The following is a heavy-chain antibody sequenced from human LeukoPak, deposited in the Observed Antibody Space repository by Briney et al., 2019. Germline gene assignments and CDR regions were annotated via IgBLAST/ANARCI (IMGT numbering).Heavy chain of an antibody. D-gene: IGHD1-26*01. CDR3: ARDQSGSSPSKDY. Sequence: GGTLRLSCAASGFTFSSYGMSWVRQAPGKGLEWVSAISGSGGSTYYADSVKGRFTISRDNAKNSLYLQMNSLRAEDTALYYCARDQSGSSPSKDYWGQGTLVTVSS. CDR1: GFTFSSYG. J-gene: IGHJ4*02. V-gene: IGHV3-23*01. CDR2: ISGSGGST.